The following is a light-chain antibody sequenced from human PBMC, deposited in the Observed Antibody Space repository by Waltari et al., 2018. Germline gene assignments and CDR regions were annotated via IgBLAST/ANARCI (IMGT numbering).Light chain of an antibody. J-gene: IGLJ3*02. V-gene: IGLV2-23*01. Sequence: QSALTQPASVSGSPGQSITISCTGTSSDVGSYNLFSWYQQHPGKAPNLMIYEDNQRPSGVSNRFSGSKSGNTASLTISGLQAEDEADYYCCSYSGSAIWVFGGGTKLTVL. CDR1: SSDVGSYNL. CDR3: CSYSGSAIWV. CDR2: EDN.